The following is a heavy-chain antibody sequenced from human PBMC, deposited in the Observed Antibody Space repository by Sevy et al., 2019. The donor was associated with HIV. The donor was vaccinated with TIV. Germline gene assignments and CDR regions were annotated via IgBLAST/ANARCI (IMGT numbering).Heavy chain of an antibody. V-gene: IGHV3-49*03. CDR2: IRTTASGGTT. CDR1: GFTFGDYA. CDR3: TRSFSVTWYPHY. D-gene: IGHD6-13*01. Sequence: GWSLRLSCTTSGFTFGDYAMGWFRQAPGKGLEWVGFIRTTASGGTTDNAASVKGTFIISRDDSKSIAYLQMNSLKTEDTAVYYCTRSFSVTWYPHYWGQGTLVTVSS. J-gene: IGHJ4*02.